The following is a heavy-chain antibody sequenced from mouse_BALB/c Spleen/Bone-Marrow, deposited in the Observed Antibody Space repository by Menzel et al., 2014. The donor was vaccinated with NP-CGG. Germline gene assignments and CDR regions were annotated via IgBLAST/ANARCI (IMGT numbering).Heavy chain of an antibody. CDR1: GYTFASYW. V-gene: IGHV1-69*02. CDR3: ARALGDGYYYAMDY. Sequence: QVQLQQSGAELVKPGAPVKLSCKASGYTFASYWMNRVKQRPGRGLEWIGRIDPSDSETHYNQKFKDKATLTVDKSSSTAYIQVSSLTSEDSAVYHCARALGDGYYYAMDYWGQGTSVTVSS. J-gene: IGHJ4*01. CDR2: IDPSDSET. D-gene: IGHD2-3*01.